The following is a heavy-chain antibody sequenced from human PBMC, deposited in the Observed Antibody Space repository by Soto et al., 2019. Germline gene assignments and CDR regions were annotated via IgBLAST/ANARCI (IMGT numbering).Heavy chain of an antibody. V-gene: IGHV3-21*01. D-gene: IGHD3-10*01. J-gene: IGHJ6*02. CDR2: ISSSSSYI. CDR3: ARSITMVRGVIIYRYYYYGMDV. Sequence: LXLFYPSSGFPFSRYIMTWFLQAPVKGLEWVSSISSSSSYIYYADSVKGRFTISRDNAKNSLYLQMNSLRAEDTAVYYCARSITMVRGVIIYRYYYYGMDVWGQGTTVTVSS. CDR1: GFPFSRYI.